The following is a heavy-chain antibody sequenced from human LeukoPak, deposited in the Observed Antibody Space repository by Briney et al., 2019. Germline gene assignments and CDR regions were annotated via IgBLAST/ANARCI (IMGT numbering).Heavy chain of an antibody. CDR2: ISAYNGNT. D-gene: IGHD2-2*01. J-gene: IGHJ4*02. CDR3: ARDRRSGYCSSTSCYLYDY. V-gene: IGHV1-18*01. CDR1: GYTFTSYG. Sequence: GASVKVSCKASGYTFTSYGSSWVRQAPGQGLEWMGWISAYNGNTNHAQKLQGRVIMTTDTSTSTAYMELRSLRSDDTAVYYCARDRRSGYCSSTSCYLYDYWGQGTLVTVSS.